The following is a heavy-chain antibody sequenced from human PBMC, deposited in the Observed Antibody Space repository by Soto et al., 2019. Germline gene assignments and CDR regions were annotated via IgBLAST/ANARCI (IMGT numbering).Heavy chain of an antibody. CDR2: ISYDGINK. CDR1: GFTFSTYT. D-gene: IGHD6-19*01. V-gene: IGHV3-30*04. CDR3: AKAARGYTSGWYEYYFDY. Sequence: QVQLVESGGGVVQPGRSLRLSCAASGFTFSTYTMHWFRQAPGKGLEWVADISYDGINKYFADSVKGRFTISRDNSKNTLYLQMNSLRADDTAVYYCAKAARGYTSGWYEYYFDYWGQGTLVTVSS. J-gene: IGHJ4*02.